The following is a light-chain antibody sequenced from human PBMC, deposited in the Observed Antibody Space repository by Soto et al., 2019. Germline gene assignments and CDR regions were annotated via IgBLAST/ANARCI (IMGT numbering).Light chain of an antibody. CDR3: QQYDDLPLT. J-gene: IGKJ4*01. V-gene: IGKV1-33*01. CDR2: AAS. CDR1: QDISNY. Sequence: DIQMTQSPSSLSASVGDRVTITCQASQDISNYINWYQQKPGKAPQLLIYAASNLETGVPSRFSVSGSGTDFTLTISSLQTGDLGTYVCQQYDDLPLTFGGGTKVELK.